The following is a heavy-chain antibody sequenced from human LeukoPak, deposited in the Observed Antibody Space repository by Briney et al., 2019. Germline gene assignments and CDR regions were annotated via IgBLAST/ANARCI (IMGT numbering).Heavy chain of an antibody. CDR1: GFTFSSYA. D-gene: IGHD3-9*01. V-gene: IGHV3-23*01. CDR2: IGGSAYST. CDR3: TKHMGYDILTAYDF. Sequence: GGSLRLSCAASGFTFSSYAMSWVRQAPGKGLEWVSVIGGSAYSTYYADSVKGRFTISRDNSKNTLYLQMNSLRAEDTAVFYCTKHMGYDILTAYDFRGQGTLVTVSS. J-gene: IGHJ4*02.